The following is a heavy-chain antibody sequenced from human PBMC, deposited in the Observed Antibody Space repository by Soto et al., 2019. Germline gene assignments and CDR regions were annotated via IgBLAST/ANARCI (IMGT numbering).Heavy chain of an antibody. J-gene: IGHJ4*02. V-gene: IGHV4-31*03. CDR2: IYHSGST. CDR3: ARDRGVSRGWYPNFDY. CDR1: GGSISSGGYY. D-gene: IGHD6-19*01. Sequence: SETLSLTCTVSGGSISSGGYYWGWIRQHPGKGLEWIGNIYHSGSTYYNPSLKSRVTMSVDTSKNQFSLKLSSVTAADTAVYYCARDRGVSRGWYPNFDYWGQGTLVTVSS.